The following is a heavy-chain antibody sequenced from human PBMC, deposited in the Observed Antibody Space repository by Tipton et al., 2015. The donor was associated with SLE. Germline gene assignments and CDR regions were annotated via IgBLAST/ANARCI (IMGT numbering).Heavy chain of an antibody. CDR3: AREGDSFEEPGFLLDY. J-gene: IGHJ4*01. CDR2: ISYDGSDE. V-gene: IGHV3-30*04. D-gene: IGHD3-16*01. Sequence: SLRLSCAASGFKFNDFSMHWVRQAPGKGLGWVAVISYDGSDEHYADSVKGRFSVSRDNSKNTLYIQMNSLRSGDTAVYYCAREGDSFEEPGFLLDYWGHGTLLTVSS. CDR1: GFKFNDFS.